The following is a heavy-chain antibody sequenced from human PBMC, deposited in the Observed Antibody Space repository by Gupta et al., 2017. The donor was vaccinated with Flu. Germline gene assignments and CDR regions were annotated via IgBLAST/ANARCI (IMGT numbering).Heavy chain of an antibody. J-gene: IGHJ5*02. D-gene: IGHD3-9*01. CDR3: ARTGTDDYNPAWFDP. Sequence: QESGPRLVKSSETLSLTCTVSGDSISGSSHYWGWIRQPPGRGLEWIGNVYYTGGTYYPPSLKSRVTVSVDTSKNQFSLTLTSVTAADTAVYYCARTGTDDYNPAWFDPWGPGTLVSVSS. CDR2: VYYTGGT. CDR1: GDSISGSSHY. V-gene: IGHV4-39*01.